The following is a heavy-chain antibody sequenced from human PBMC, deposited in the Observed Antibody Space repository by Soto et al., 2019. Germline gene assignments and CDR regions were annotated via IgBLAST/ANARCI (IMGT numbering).Heavy chain of an antibody. J-gene: IGHJ6*02. CDR2: ISGSGGST. V-gene: IGHV3-23*01. CDR1: GFTFSSYA. CDR3: AKAKDIVVVPAADHKTGQRDYYYYYGMDV. Sequence: EVQLLESGGGLVQPGGSLRLSCAASGFTFSSYAMSWVRQAPGKGLEWVSAISGSGGSTYYADSVKGRFTISRDNSKNTLYLQMNSLRAEDTAVYYCAKAKDIVVVPAADHKTGQRDYYYYYGMDVWGQGTTVTVSS. D-gene: IGHD2-2*01.